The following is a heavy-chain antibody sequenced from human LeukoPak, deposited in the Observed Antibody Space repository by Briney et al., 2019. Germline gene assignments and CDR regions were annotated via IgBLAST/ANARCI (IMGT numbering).Heavy chain of an antibody. V-gene: IGHV3-21*01. CDR1: GFTLSTYT. D-gene: IGHD3-16*01. CDR2: ISGAGNYI. Sequence: GGSLRLSCAASGFTLSTYTMNWVRQAPGKGLAWVSSISGAGNYIYYADSVKGRFTISGDNAKNSLYLQMNSLRAEDTAVYYCARDKSWGAPYYFDYWGQGTLVTVSS. CDR3: ARDKSWGAPYYFDY. J-gene: IGHJ4*02.